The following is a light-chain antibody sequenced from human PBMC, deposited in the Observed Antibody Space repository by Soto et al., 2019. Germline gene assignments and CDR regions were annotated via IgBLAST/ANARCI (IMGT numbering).Light chain of an antibody. Sequence: DIQMTQSPSTLSASVGDRVTITCRASQSISSWLAWYQQKPGKAPKLLIYDASSLESGVPSRFSGSGSGTDFTFTLSSLQPEDIATYFCQQYDNVPYTFGQGTKVDIK. CDR3: QQYDNVPYT. CDR1: QSISSW. V-gene: IGKV1-5*01. CDR2: DAS. J-gene: IGKJ2*01.